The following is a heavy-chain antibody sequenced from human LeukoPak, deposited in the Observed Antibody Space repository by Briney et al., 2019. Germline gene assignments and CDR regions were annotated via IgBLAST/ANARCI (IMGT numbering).Heavy chain of an antibody. CDR3: ARVWYEVPIYMDV. V-gene: IGHV1-2*02. J-gene: IGHJ6*03. Sequence: EASVKVSCKASGYTFTGNYMHWVRQAPGQGLEWMGWINPNSGGTNYAQKFQGRVTMTRDTSISTAYMELSRLRSDDTAVYYCARVWYEVPIYMDVWGKGTTVTVSS. CDR2: INPNSGGT. CDR1: GYTFTGNY. D-gene: IGHD6-13*01.